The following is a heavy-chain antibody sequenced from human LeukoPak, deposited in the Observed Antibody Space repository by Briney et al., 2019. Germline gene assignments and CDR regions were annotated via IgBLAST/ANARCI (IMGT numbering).Heavy chain of an antibody. D-gene: IGHD2-2*01. Sequence: PSETLSLTCTVSGGSISSSSYYWGWIRQPPGKGLEWIGSIYYSGSTNYNPSLKSRVTISVDTSKNQFSLKLSTVTAADTAVYYCARGTVVVPAAAQSVAAAGPEYFQHWGQGTLVTVSS. CDR2: IYYSGST. CDR3: ARGTVVVPAAAQSVAAAGPEYFQH. V-gene: IGHV4-39*07. J-gene: IGHJ1*01. CDR1: GGSISSSSYY.